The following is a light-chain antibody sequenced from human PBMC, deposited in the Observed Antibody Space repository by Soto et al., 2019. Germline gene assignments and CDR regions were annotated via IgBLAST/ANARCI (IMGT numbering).Light chain of an antibody. Sequence: GDRVTITCRASQSISNYLSWYQQKPGKAPKLLIYDSSTLRSGVPSRFSGSGSGTDFTLTISSLQPEDFATYYCQQSYNAPRTFGQGTKLEIE. CDR3: QQSYNAPRT. CDR2: DSS. CDR1: QSISNY. J-gene: IGKJ2*01. V-gene: IGKV1-39*01.